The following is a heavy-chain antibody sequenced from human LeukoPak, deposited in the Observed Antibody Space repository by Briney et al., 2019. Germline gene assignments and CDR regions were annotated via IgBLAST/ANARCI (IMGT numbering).Heavy chain of an antibody. CDR3: ARVMGRYCSSTSCYVDY. CDR2: IKQDGSEK. V-gene: IGHV3-7*01. J-gene: IGHJ4*02. Sequence: GGSLRLSCAASGFTFSSYAMSWVRQAPGKGLEWVANIKQDGSEKYYVDSVKGRFTISRDNSKNTLYLQMNSLRAEDTAVYYCARVMGRYCSSTSCYVDYWGQGTLVTVSS. D-gene: IGHD2-2*01. CDR1: GFTFSSYA.